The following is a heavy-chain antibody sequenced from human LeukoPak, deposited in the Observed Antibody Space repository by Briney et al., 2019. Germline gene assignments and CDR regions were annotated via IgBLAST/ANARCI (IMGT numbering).Heavy chain of an antibody. CDR2: INSDGSST. CDR1: GVTFSSYW. CDR3: AKDHYVSGRYDAFDI. J-gene: IGHJ3*02. V-gene: IGHV3-74*01. D-gene: IGHD3-10*01. Sequence: GGSLRLSCAASGVTFSSYWMHWVRQAPGKGLVWVSRINSDGSSTSYADSVKGRFTISRDNAKNTLYLQMYSLRAEDTAVYYCAKDHYVSGRYDAFDIWGQGTMVTVSS.